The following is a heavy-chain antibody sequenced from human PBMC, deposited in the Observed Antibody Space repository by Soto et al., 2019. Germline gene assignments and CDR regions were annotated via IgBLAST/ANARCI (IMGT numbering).Heavy chain of an antibody. V-gene: IGHV4-39*01. D-gene: IGHD4-17*01. CDR2: IYYSGST. CDR3: ARHLVMGAWAGTTIMDV. CDR1: GGSISSSSYY. Sequence: SETLSLTCTVSGGSISSSSYYWGWIRQPPGKGLEWIGSIYYSGSTYYSPSLKSRVTISVDTSKNQFSLKLSSVTAADTAVYYCARHLVMGAWAGTTIMDVWGQATKDTVSS. J-gene: IGHJ6*02.